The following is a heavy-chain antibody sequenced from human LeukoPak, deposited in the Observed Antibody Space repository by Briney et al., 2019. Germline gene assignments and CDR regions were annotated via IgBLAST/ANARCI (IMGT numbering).Heavy chain of an antibody. J-gene: IGHJ4*02. CDR1: GFTFSSYA. V-gene: IGHV3-23*01. D-gene: IGHD2-21*02. CDR3: ASSNCDGDCYLDY. CDR2: ISGSGGST. Sequence: GGSLRLSCAASGFTFSSYAMSWVRQAPGKGLEWVSAISGSGGSTYYADSVKGQFTISRDNSKNTLYLQMNSLRVEDTAVYYRASSNCDGDCYLDYWGQGSLVTVSS.